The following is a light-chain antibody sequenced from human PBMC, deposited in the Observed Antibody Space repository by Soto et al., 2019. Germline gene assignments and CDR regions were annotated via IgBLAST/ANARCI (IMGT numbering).Light chain of an antibody. V-gene: IGKV3-15*01. J-gene: IGKJ1*01. CDR3: QQYHNWPQT. CDR2: DAI. Sequence: DIVLTQSPSTLSVSPWERATLSCRASQSVKSNLAWYQQKPGRAPRLIIYDAITRATGVPVRFSGSGSGTEFTLTISSPQSEDFAVYYCQQYHNWPQTFGQGTKVDIK. CDR1: QSVKSN.